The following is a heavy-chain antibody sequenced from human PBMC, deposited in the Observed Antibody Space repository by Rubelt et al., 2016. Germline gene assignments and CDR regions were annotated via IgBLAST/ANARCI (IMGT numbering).Heavy chain of an antibody. CDR2: ISSGSSTI. J-gene: IGHJ4*02. D-gene: IGHD2/OR15-2a*01. CDR3: AALWDY. Sequence: EVQLVESGGGLIQPGGSLRLSCAASGFTVSSTYMTWVRQAPGKGLEWVSYISSGSSTIYYADSVKGRFISCRAKAKNSRYLKMNSLRYEGAAVYYCAALWDYWGQGALVTVSS. CDR1: GFTVSSTY. V-gene: IGHV3-48*02.